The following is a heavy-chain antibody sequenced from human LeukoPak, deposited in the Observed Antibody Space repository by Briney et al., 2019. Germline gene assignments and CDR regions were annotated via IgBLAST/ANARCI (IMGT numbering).Heavy chain of an antibody. CDR1: GGSISSSTYY. J-gene: IGHJ5*02. CDR3: ARAGPPPQYNWFAP. D-gene: IGHD1-14*01. CDR2: IYYSGST. Sequence: PSETLSLTCTVSGGSISSSTYYWSWIRQPPGKGLEWIGYIYYSGSTNYNPSLKSRVTISVDTSKNQFSLNLSSVTAADTAVYYCARAGPPPQYNWFAPWGQGTLVTVSS. V-gene: IGHV4-61*01.